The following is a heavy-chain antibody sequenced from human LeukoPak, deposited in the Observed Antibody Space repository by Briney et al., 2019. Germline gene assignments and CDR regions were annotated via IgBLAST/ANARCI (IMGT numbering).Heavy chain of an antibody. CDR2: IYYSGST. CDR3: ARVSGMATAWVDY. Sequence: SETLSLTCTVSGGSISSSSYYWGWIRQPPGKGLEWIGSIYYSGSTYYNPSLKSRVTISVDTSKNQLSLKLSSVTAADTAVYYCARVSGMATAWVDYWGQGTLVTVSS. J-gene: IGHJ4*02. D-gene: IGHD5-24*01. CDR1: GGSISSSSYY. V-gene: IGHV4-39*01.